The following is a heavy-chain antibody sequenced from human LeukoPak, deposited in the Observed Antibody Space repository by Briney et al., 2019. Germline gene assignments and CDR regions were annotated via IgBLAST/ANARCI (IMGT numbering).Heavy chain of an antibody. CDR3: ARGEVGYCTGGSCYGYYYYGLDV. D-gene: IGHD2-15*01. Sequence: SETLSLTCTVSGGSISSYYWSWVRQPAGKGLEWIGRIYTRKSTTYNPSLKSRVTMSVDTSKNQLSLNLNSVTAADTAVYYCARGEVGYCTGGSCYGYYYYGLDVWGQGTTVTVSS. CDR1: GGSISSYY. V-gene: IGHV4-4*07. CDR2: IYTRKST. J-gene: IGHJ6*02.